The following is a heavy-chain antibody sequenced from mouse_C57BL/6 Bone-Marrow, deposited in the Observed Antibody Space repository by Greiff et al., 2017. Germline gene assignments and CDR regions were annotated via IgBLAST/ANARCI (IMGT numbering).Heavy chain of an antibody. CDR1: GYTFTSYW. Sequence: QVQLMESGAELVKPGASVKMSCKASGYTFTSYWITWVKQRPGQGLEWIGDIYPGSGRTNYNEKFKSKATLTVDKSSSTAYMQLSSLTSEDSAVYYYSRGVTTSPFDAMDYWGQGTSVTVSS. CDR2: IYPGSGRT. D-gene: IGHD2-1*01. CDR3: SRGVTTSPFDAMDY. J-gene: IGHJ4*01. V-gene: IGHV1-55*01.